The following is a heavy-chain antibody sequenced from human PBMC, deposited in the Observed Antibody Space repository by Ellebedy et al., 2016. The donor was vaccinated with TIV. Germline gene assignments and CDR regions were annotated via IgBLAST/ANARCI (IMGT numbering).Heavy chain of an antibody. Sequence: GESLKISCAASGFTFSSYAMHWVRQAPGKGLEWVAVISYDGSNKYYADSVKGRFTISRDNSKNTLYLQMNSLRAEDTAVYYCARQGGWTLPFDYWGQGTLVTVSS. D-gene: IGHD6-19*01. CDR3: ARQGGWTLPFDY. J-gene: IGHJ4*02. CDR1: GFTFSSYA. CDR2: ISYDGSNK. V-gene: IGHV3-30*01.